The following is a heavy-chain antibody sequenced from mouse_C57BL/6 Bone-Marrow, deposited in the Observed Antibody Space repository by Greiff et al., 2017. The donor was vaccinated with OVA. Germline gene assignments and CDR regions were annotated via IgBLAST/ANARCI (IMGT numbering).Heavy chain of an antibody. CDR3: ARWARGPYYYGSSYHEYFDV. V-gene: IGHV1-19*01. D-gene: IGHD1-1*01. CDR1: GYTFTDYY. J-gene: IGHJ1*03. Sequence: EVQLQQSGPVLVKPGASVKMSCKASGYTFTDYYMNWVKQSHGKSLEWIGVINPYNGGTSYNQKFKGKATLTVDKSSSTAYMELNSLTSEDSAVYYCARWARGPYYYGSSYHEYFDVWGTGTTVTVSS. CDR2: INPYNGGT.